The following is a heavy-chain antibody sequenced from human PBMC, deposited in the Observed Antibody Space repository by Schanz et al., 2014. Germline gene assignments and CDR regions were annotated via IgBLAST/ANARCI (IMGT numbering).Heavy chain of an antibody. J-gene: IGHJ5*02. CDR1: GFTFSDSW. CDR2: IKEDGSVR. V-gene: IGHV3-7*01. Sequence: EVQLVESGGGLVQPGGSLRLSCAASGFTFSDSWMTWVRQAPGKGLEWVANIKEDGSVRNHVASLEGRFTISRDDAKNSVYLQMNSLRDEDTAVYYCARGEFGRLFPTWFDPWGQGTLVTVSS. CDR3: ARGEFGRLFPTWFDP. D-gene: IGHD3-10*01.